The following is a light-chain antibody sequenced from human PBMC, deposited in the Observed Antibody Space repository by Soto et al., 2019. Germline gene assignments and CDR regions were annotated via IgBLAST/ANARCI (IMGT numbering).Light chain of an antibody. Sequence: EIVLTQSPATLSLSPGERATLSCRASQSVSTSLAWYQHKPGQAPRLLIYDASNRATGVPDRFSGSGSGTDFTLTISSLEPEDCAVYFCQQRNNGPPEFTVGPGTKVDIK. J-gene: IGKJ3*01. CDR3: QQRNNGPPEFT. CDR1: QSVSTS. CDR2: DAS. V-gene: IGKV3-11*01.